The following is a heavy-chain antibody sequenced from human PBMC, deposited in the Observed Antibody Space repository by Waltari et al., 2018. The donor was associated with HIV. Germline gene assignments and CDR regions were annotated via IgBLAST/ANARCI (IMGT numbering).Heavy chain of an antibody. CDR1: GFTFSNFG. Sequence: QVQLVESGGGVVQPGTSLRLSCAASGFTFSNFGMHWVRQAPGKGREWVALISNDGSKKYYADSVKGRFTISRANSKNTLYLQMNSLRPDDTAVYYCVRALGDYWGQGTLVTISS. J-gene: IGHJ4*02. CDR2: ISNDGSKK. CDR3: VRALGDY. D-gene: IGHD7-27*01. V-gene: IGHV3-30-3*01.